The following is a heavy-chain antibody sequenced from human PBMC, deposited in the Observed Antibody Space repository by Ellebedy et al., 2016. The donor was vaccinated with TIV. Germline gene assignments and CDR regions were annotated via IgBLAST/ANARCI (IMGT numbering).Heavy chain of an antibody. CDR2: IRSYGIRT. V-gene: IGHV3-74*01. J-gene: IGHJ4*02. D-gene: IGHD4-23*01. CDR1: GFTLSRYW. Sequence: PGGSLRLPCAASGFTLSRYWVHWVRHAPGKELVWVARIRSYGIRTNYADAVKGRGTISGDDANNTLYLQMNSLRSEDSAIYYCARGGTHGGNSGFDYWGQGTLVAVSS. CDR3: ARGGTHGGNSGFDY.